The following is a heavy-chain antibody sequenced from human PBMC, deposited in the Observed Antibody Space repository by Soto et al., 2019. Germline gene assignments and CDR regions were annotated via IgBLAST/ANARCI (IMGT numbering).Heavy chain of an antibody. D-gene: IGHD3-3*01. Sequence: QVQLVQSGAEVKKPGASVKVSCKASGYTFTSYAMHWVRQAPGQRLEWMGWINAGNGNTKYSQKFQGRVTITRDTSASTAYMELSSLRSEDTAVYYCARDHPKGGNVLRFLEWHPNYGMDVW. CDR2: INAGNGNT. J-gene: IGHJ6*01. CDR3: ARDHPKGGNVLRFLEWHPNYGMDV. V-gene: IGHV1-3*01. CDR1: GYTFTSYA.